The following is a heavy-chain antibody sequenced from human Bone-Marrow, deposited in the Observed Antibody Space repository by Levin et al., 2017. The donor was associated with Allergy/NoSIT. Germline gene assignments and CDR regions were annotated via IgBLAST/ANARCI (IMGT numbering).Heavy chain of an antibody. D-gene: IGHD6-19*01. CDR1: GFTFSDYY. J-gene: IGHJ6*03. CDR3: AREYSSGWSHYYYYYMDV. Sequence: GGSLRLSCAASGFTFSDYYMSWIRQAPGKGLEWVSYISSSGSTIYYADSVKGRFTISRDNAKNSLYLQMNSLRAEDTAVYYCAREYSSGWSHYYYYYMDVWGKGTTVTVSS. CDR2: ISSSGSTI. V-gene: IGHV3-11*01.